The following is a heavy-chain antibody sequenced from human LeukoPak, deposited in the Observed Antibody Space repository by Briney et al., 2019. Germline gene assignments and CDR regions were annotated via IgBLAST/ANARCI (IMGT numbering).Heavy chain of an antibody. CDR2: IYPGDSDT. CDR1: GYTFTSYW. Sequence: PGESLQISCKGSGYTFTSYWIGWVHQLPGKGLEWMGIIYPGDSDTRYSPSFQGQVTISADKSISTAYLQWSSLKASDTAMYYCARRPGSYFDSWGQGTLVTVSS. D-gene: IGHD3-10*01. J-gene: IGHJ4*02. CDR3: ARRPGSYFDS. V-gene: IGHV5-51*07.